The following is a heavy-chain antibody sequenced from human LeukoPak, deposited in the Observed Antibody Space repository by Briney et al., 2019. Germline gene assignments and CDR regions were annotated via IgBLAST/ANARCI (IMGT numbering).Heavy chain of an antibody. D-gene: IGHD3-16*01. J-gene: IGHJ5*02. V-gene: IGHV3-11*01. CDR3: ARRTPLALNWFDP. CDR2: ISSSGSGI. CDR1: GFTFSDYY. Sequence: PGGSLRLSCAASGFTFSDYYMSWIRQAPGKGLEWVSYISSSGSGIYYADSVKGRFTISRDNAKNSLYLQMHSLRAEDTAVYYCARRTPLALNWFDPWGQGTLVTVSS.